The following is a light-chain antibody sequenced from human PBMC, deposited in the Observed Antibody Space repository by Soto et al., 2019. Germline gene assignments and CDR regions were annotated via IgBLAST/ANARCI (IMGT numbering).Light chain of an antibody. V-gene: IGKV1-27*01. J-gene: IGKJ1*01. CDR3: HKYNSAPCT. CDR1: QGINNY. CDR2: GAS. Sequence: DIQMTQSPSSLSASVGDRVTITCRASQGINNYLAWYQQKPGKVPKLLIYGASNLQSGVPSRFSGSGSGTDFTITISSLQPEDVATYYCHKYNSAPCTFGQGTKVEVK.